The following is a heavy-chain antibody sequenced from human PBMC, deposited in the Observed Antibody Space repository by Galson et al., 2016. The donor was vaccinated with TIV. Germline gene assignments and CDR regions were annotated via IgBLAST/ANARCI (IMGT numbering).Heavy chain of an antibody. D-gene: IGHD5-18*01. J-gene: IGHJ4*02. CDR1: GGSVTSSH. Sequence: SETLSLTCTVSGGSVTSSHWSWIRQPARKGLEWIGRVYPSGNTNYSPSLKSRVTMSLDTSKNQFSLNLMSVTAADTAVYYCAKEGYSYRLSWGQGILVTVSS. V-gene: IGHV4-4*07. CDR2: VYPSGNT. CDR3: AKEGYSYRLS.